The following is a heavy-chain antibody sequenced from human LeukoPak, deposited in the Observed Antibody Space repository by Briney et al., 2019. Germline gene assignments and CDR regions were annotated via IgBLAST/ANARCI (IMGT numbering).Heavy chain of an antibody. CDR2: ISAHDGYT. J-gene: IGHJ4*02. Sequence: GASVEVSCTASGYSFTRYGFSWGRQAPGQGLEWRGWISAHDGYTTAAQKLPGRVTLDTDTSTSTAYMELGSLRSDDTAVYYCLGRIAIRPDFDYWGQGTLVTVSS. CDR3: LGRIAIRPDFDY. CDR1: GYSFTRYG. D-gene: IGHD6-6*01. V-gene: IGHV1-18*01.